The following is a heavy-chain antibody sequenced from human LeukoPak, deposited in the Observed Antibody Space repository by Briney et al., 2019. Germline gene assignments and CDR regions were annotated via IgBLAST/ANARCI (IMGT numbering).Heavy chain of an antibody. D-gene: IGHD5-24*01. V-gene: IGHV3-23*01. J-gene: IGHJ4*02. CDR1: VFTFTRYA. Sequence: GGSLRLSCAASVFTFTRYAMSWVRQAPGKGLEWVSAISGSGGSTYYADSVKGRFTISRDNSKSTLFLQMNSLRAEDTAVYDCAKDPRVGSRVATPCHWGQGTLVTVSS. CDR2: ISGSGGST. CDR3: AKDPRVGSRVATPCH.